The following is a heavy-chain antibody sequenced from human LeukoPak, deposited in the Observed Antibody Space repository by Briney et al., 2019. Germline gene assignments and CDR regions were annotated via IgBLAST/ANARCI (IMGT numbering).Heavy chain of an antibody. CDR3: AKGTLYYGSGSYPRY. D-gene: IGHD3-10*01. J-gene: IGHJ4*02. Sequence: PGGSLRVSCAASGFTFYNYAMSWVRQAPGNGLEWVSTISDSGGSTYYADSVKGRFTISRDNSKNTLYLQMNSLRAEDTAVYYCAKGTLYYGSGSYPRYWGQGTLVTVSS. CDR2: ISDSGGST. CDR1: GFTFYNYA. V-gene: IGHV3-23*01.